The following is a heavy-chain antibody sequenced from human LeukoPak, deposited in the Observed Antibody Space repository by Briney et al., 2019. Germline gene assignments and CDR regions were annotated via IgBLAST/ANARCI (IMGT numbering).Heavy chain of an antibody. D-gene: IGHD1-14*01. V-gene: IGHV4-34*01. CDR2: INHSGST. CDR3: ARNAGDF. J-gene: IGHJ4*02. Sequence: SETLSLTCAVYGGSFSGYYWSWIRQPPGKGLEWIGEINHSGSTNYNPSLKSRVTISVDTSKNQFSLKLSSVTAADTAVYYCARNAGDFWGQGTLVTVSS. CDR1: GGSFSGYY.